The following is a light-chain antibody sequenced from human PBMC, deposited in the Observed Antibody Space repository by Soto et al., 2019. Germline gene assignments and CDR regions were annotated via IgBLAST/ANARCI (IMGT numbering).Light chain of an antibody. CDR1: SSGVGNYNY. CDR3: SSYTSSSTLV. Sequence: QSALTQPASVSGSPGQSITISCIGASSGVGNYNYVSWYQQHPGKAPKLMIYEVSNRTSGVSNRFSGSKSGNTASLTISGLQAEDEADYYCSSYTSSSTLVFGGATKLTVL. J-gene: IGLJ2*01. CDR2: EVS. V-gene: IGLV2-14*01.